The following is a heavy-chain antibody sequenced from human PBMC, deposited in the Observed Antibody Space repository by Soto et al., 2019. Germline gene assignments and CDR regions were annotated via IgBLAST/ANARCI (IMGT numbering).Heavy chain of an antibody. CDR1: GFTFDDYA. CDR3: AKDIGSGSYTYYFGY. CDR2: ISWNSGSI. Sequence: GGSLRLSCAASGFTFDDYAMHWVRQAPGKGLEWVSGISWNSGSIGYADSVKGRFTISRDNAKNSLYLQMNSLRAEDTALYYCAKDIGSGSYTYYFGYWGQGTLVTVSS. J-gene: IGHJ4*02. D-gene: IGHD3-10*01. V-gene: IGHV3-9*01.